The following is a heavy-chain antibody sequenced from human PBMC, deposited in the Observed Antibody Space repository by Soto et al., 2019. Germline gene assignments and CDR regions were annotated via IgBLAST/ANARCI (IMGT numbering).Heavy chain of an antibody. CDR2: INPATGAT. CDR3: ARGGGVGVAGSAAFDM. V-gene: IGHV1-2*02. J-gene: IGHJ3*02. Sequence: QLHLVQSGAVVKKPGASVTVSCSASGYPVTAYYMHWVRQAPGRGLEWMGGINPATGATKYTRTRPGGVTMTRDTSTSTVYTELSGRTPENKAFFYRARGGGVGVAGSAAFDMWGQGPLVTVSS. CDR1: GYPVTAYY. D-gene: IGHD3-3*01.